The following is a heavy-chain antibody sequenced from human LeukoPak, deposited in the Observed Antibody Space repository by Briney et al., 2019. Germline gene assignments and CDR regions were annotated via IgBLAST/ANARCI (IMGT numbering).Heavy chain of an antibody. CDR1: GFTFSSYG. CDR2: IRSKANSYAT. Sequence: PGGSLRLSCAASGFTFSSYGMHWVRQASGKGLEWVGRIRSKANSYATAYAASVKGRFTISRDDSKNTAYLQMNSLKTEDTAVYYCTSDGRGSSSWYAFDIWGQGTMVTVSS. D-gene: IGHD6-13*01. J-gene: IGHJ3*02. CDR3: TSDGRGSSSWYAFDI. V-gene: IGHV3-73*01.